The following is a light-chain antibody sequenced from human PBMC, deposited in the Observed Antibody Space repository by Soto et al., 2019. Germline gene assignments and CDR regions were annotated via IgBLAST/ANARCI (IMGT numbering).Light chain of an antibody. Sequence: VVLTQSPATLSLSPGERATLSCSASQSLTNSFIAWYQQKPGQAPRLLIYDTSSRASGIPDRFSGSGSGTDFTLTISRLETEDFAVFYCQQYGTSEIIFGQGTRLEIK. V-gene: IGKV3-20*01. CDR1: QSLTNSF. J-gene: IGKJ5*01. CDR3: QQYGTSEII. CDR2: DTS.